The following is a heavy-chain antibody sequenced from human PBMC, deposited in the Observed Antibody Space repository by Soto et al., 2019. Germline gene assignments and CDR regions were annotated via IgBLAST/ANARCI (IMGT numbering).Heavy chain of an antibody. CDR1: GDSVSSNTAA. J-gene: IGHJ4*02. V-gene: IGHV6-1*01. D-gene: IGHD1-26*01. CDR3: AKWGGGGSDY. Sequence: PSQTLSLTCAISGDSVSSNTAAWNWIRSSPSRGLEWLGRTYYRSNWRHDYAVSVKSRITVNPDTSKNHFSLQLNSVTPEDTAIYYCAKWGGGGSDYWGQGSLVTVSS. CDR2: TYYRSNWRH.